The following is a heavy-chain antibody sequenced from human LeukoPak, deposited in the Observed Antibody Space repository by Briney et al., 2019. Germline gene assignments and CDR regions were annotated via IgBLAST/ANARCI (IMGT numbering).Heavy chain of an antibody. Sequence: ASVKVSCRASGYTFTGYYMHWVRQAPGQGLEWMGWINPNSGGTNYAQKFQGRVTMTRDTSISTAYMELSRLRSDDTAVYYCARGAVAGTSFDYWGQGTLVTVSS. J-gene: IGHJ4*02. CDR1: GYTFTGYY. CDR2: INPNSGGT. D-gene: IGHD6-19*01. V-gene: IGHV1-2*02. CDR3: ARGAVAGTSFDY.